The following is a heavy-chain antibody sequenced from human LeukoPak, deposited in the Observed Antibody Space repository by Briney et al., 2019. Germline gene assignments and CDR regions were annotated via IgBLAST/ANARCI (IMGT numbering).Heavy chain of an antibody. J-gene: IGHJ5*02. CDR2: IYHSGST. CDR3: ARYVEDSSNWFNNWFDP. V-gene: IGHV4-39*01. D-gene: IGHD6-13*01. Sequence: SETLSLTCTGSGGSISSSSYSWVWIRQPPGKGLEWIGSIYHSGSTYYNPSLESRVTISVDTSKNQFSLKLRSVTAADTAVYYCARYVEDSSNWFNNWFDPWGQGTLVTVSS. CDR1: GGSISSSSYS.